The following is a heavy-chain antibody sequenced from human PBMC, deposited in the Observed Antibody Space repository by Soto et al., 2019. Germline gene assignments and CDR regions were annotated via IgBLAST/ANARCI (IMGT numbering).Heavy chain of an antibody. CDR1: GFTFRSHG. CDR2: IWYDGSNK. J-gene: IGHJ4*02. CDR3: AREGYGGESPFGY. D-gene: IGHD2-21*01. Sequence: QVKLVESGGGVVQPGRSLRLSCAASGFTFRSHGMHWVRQAPGKGLEWVAVIWYDGSNKYYADSVKGRFTISRDNSKNTLYLQMNSLRAEDTAVYYCAREGYGGESPFGYWGQGTLVTVSS. V-gene: IGHV3-33*01.